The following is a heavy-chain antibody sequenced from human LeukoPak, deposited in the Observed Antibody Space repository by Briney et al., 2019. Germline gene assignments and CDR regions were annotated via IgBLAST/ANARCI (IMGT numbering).Heavy chain of an antibody. CDR1: GFTFSSYG. CDR2: ISYDGSNK. CDR3: AKGRRVGSLIAADY. V-gene: IGHV3-30*18. D-gene: IGHD6-13*01. J-gene: IGHJ4*02. Sequence: GRSLRLSCAASGFTFSSYGMHWVRQAPGKGLEWVAVISYDGSNKYYADSVKGRFTISRDNSKNTLYPQMNSLRAEDTAVYYCAKGRRVGSLIAADYWGQGTLVTVSS.